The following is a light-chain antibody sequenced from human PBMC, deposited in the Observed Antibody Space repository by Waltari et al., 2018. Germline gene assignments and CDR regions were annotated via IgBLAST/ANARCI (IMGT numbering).Light chain of an antibody. V-gene: IGLV2-23*01. CDR2: EGN. Sequence: QSALTQTASVSGSLGQAITISCTGISDDAGHYVLVSWYQHSPGQAPKLIIYEGNKRPSGVSSRFSGSKSGNTASLTISGLQAEDEAQYYCSSYANDGTVFGGGTKVTVL. J-gene: IGLJ2*01. CDR1: SDDAGHYVL. CDR3: SSYANDGTV.